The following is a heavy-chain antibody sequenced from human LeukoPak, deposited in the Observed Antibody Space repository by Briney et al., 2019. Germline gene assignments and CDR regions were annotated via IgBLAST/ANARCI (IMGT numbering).Heavy chain of an antibody. CDR3: ARGRTNSGSFDDAFDI. D-gene: IGHD1-26*01. V-gene: IGHV3-21*01. CDR2: ISTSSSYI. CDR1: GFTFSRHS. J-gene: IGHJ3*02. Sequence: GRSLRLSCAASGFTFSRHSMNWVRQAPGKGLEWVSSISTSSSYIYYADSVKGRFTISRDNARNSLYLQMNSLRAEDTAVYYCARGRTNSGSFDDAFDIWGQGTMVTVSS.